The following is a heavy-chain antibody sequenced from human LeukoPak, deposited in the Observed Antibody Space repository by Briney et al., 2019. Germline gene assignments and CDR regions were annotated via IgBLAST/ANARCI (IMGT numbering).Heavy chain of an antibody. D-gene: IGHD3-10*01. CDR3: ARHDAGSYPFDY. J-gene: IGHJ4*02. CDR1: GGFMSNYY. V-gene: IGHV4-59*08. Sequence: NTSGTLSLTCTVSGGFMSNYYWSWIRQPPGKGLEWIGYIYYSGSTNYNPSLKSRVTISVDTSKNQFSLKLSSVTAADTAVYYCARHDAGSYPFDYWGQGTLVTVSS. CDR2: IYYSGST.